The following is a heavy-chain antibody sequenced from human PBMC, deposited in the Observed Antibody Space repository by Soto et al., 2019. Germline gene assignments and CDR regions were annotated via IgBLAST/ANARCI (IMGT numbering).Heavy chain of an antibody. V-gene: IGHV3-48*02. Sequence: PGGSLRLSCAASRFTFSSFSMNWVRQAPGKGLEWVSYISSSSRTIYYADSVKGRFTISRDNAKNSLYLQMNSLRDEDTAVYYCARDLGGGDYGDYNDYYYYGMDVCGQGPTATVS. CDR3: ARDLGGGDYGDYNDYYYYGMDV. J-gene: IGHJ6*02. D-gene: IGHD4-17*01. CDR2: ISSSSRTI. CDR1: RFTFSSFS.